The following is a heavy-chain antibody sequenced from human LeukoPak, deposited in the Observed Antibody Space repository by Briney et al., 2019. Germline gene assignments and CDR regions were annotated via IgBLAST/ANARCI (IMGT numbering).Heavy chain of an antibody. V-gene: IGHV4-4*07. J-gene: IGHJ4*02. Sequence: SETLSLTCTAFGGSISSYYWSWIRQPAGKGLEWIGRMYTSGSTNYNPSLKSRVTMSVDTSKNRFSLKLSSVTAADTAVYYCARDTGYYFGSGNYLYYFDYWGQGTLVTVSS. CDR3: ARDTGYYFGSGNYLYYFDY. CDR2: MYTSGST. D-gene: IGHD3-10*01. CDR1: GGSISSYY.